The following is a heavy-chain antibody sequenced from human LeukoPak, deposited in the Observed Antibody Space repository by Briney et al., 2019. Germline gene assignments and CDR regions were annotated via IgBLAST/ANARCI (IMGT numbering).Heavy chain of an antibody. CDR2: IIPIFGTA. V-gene: IGHV1-69*13. J-gene: IGHJ6*02. CDR1: GGTFSSYA. CDR3: ARYGMVATLDYYGMDV. D-gene: IGHD5-12*01. Sequence: SVKVSCKASGGTFSSYAISWVRQAPGQGLEWMGGIIPIFGTANCAQKFQGRVTITADESTSTAYMELSSLRSEDTAVYYCARYGMVATLDYYGMDVWGQGTTVTVSS.